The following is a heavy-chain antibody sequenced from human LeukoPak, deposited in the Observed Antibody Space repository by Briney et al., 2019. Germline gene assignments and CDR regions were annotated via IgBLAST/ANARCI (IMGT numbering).Heavy chain of an antibody. D-gene: IGHD6-19*01. CDR3: ASLAVAGLSEGY. CDR1: GVSISSDRYY. J-gene: IGHJ4*02. Sequence: SETLSLTCSVSGVSISSDRYYWAWLRQPPGKGLEWIASIYYSGSTHYNPSLKSRVTISVDTSRNQFSLKLSSVTAADTAVYYCASLAVAGLSEGYWGQGTLVIVSS. V-gene: IGHV4-39*01. CDR2: IYYSGST.